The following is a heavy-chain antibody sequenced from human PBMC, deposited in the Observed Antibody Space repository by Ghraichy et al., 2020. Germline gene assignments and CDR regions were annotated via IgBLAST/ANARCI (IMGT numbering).Heavy chain of an antibody. CDR1: GFSLNSHG. J-gene: IGHJ3*02. CDR3: VRERGPFDAFDI. V-gene: IGHV3-33*01. D-gene: IGHD3-16*01. Sequence: GGSLRLSCAASGFSLNSHGMHWVRQAPGKGLQWVAVMWADGRTTFFGDSVRGRFTFSRDDSKSTLYLQLNSLRAEDTAVYYCVRERGPFDAFDIWGQGTMVTVSS. CDR2: MWADGRTT.